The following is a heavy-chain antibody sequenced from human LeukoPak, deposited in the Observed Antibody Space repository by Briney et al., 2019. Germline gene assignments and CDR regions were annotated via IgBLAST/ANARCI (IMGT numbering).Heavy chain of an antibody. J-gene: IGHJ6*03. CDR1: GGTFSSYA. V-gene: IGHV1-69*06. CDR2: IIPIFGTT. Sequence: SVKVSCKTSGGTFSSYAISWVRQAPGQGLEWMGGIIPIFGTTNHAQKFQGRVTITADKSTSTAYMELSSLRSEDTAVYYCARDRYSGSYYYYYYMDVWGKGTTVTISS. D-gene: IGHD1-26*01. CDR3: ARDRYSGSYYYYYYMDV.